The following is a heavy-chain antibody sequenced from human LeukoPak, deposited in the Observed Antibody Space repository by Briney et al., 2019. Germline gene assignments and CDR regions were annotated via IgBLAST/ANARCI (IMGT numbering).Heavy chain of an antibody. J-gene: IGHJ6*02. D-gene: IGHD2/OR15-2a*01. Sequence: GGSLRLSCAVSGFTVSSNYMSWVRQAPGKGLEWVSVIYSGGSTYYADSVKGRSTISRDNSKNTLYLQMNSLRAEDTAVYYCARENKAYSMDVWGQGTTVTVSS. CDR2: IYSGGST. V-gene: IGHV3-66*01. CDR3: ARENKAYSMDV. CDR1: GFTVSSNY.